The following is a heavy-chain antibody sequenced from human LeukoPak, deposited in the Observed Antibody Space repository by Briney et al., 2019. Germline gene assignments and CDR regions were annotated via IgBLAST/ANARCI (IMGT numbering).Heavy chain of an antibody. CDR3: AREGYYDSSGYRGAFDI. Sequence: PSETLSLTCTVSGGSISSYYWSWIRQPPGKGLEWIGYIYYSGSTNYNSSLKSRVTISVDTSKSQFSLKLSSVTAADTAVYYCAREGYYDSSGYRGAFDIWGQGTMVTVSS. V-gene: IGHV4-59*01. J-gene: IGHJ3*02. CDR1: GGSISSYY. D-gene: IGHD3-22*01. CDR2: IYYSGST.